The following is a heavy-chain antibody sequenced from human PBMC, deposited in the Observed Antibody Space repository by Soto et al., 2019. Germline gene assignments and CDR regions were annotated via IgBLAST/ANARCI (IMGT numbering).Heavy chain of an antibody. CDR2: IYYSGST. Sequence: SDTLSLTCTVSGGSISSGDYFWSWIRQPPGKGLEWIGYIYYSGSTYYNPSLKSRVTISVDTSKKQFSLKLSSVTAADTAVYYCARVKAGVVYWGQGTLVTVSS. CDR1: GGSISSGDYF. D-gene: IGHD6-13*01. V-gene: IGHV4-30-4*02. J-gene: IGHJ4*02. CDR3: ARVKAGVVY.